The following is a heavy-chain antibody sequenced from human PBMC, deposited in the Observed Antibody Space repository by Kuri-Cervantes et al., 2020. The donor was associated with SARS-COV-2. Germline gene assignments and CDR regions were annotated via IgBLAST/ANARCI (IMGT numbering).Heavy chain of an antibody. J-gene: IGHJ6*03. Sequence: GGSLRLSCAASGFTFSDYDMHWVRQAPGKGLEWVAVIWCDGRNTYYTGSVKGRFTISRDNSKNMLYLEVNSLRAEDTAVYYCARNHSMDVWGTGTAVTVSS. V-gene: IGHV3-33*08. CDR2: IWCDGRNT. CDR1: GFTFSDYD. CDR3: ARNHSMDV.